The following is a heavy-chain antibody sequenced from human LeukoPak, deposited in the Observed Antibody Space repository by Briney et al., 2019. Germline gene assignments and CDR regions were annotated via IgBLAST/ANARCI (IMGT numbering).Heavy chain of an antibody. D-gene: IGHD3-3*01. CDR1: GYTFTGYY. J-gene: IGHJ4*02. Sequence: ASVKVSRKASGYTFTGYYMHWVRQAPGQGLEWMGWINPNSGGTNYAQKFQGRVTMTRDTSISTASMELSRLRSDDTAVYYCARSRRITIFGVVISYFDYWGQRTLVTVSS. CDR3: ARSRRITIFGVVISYFDY. V-gene: IGHV1-2*02. CDR2: INPNSGGT.